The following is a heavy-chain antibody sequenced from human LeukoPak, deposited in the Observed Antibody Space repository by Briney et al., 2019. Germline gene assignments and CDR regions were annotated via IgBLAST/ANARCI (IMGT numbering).Heavy chain of an antibody. Sequence: GGSLRLSCAASGFSFANSVISWIRQAPGKGPEWVSAISGSGDRTDYADSVRGRLTISRDNSKSTLYLQVNSLRVEDTAIYYCAIREPIGYWGQGSLVTVS. V-gene: IGHV3-23*01. D-gene: IGHD6-13*01. J-gene: IGHJ4*02. CDR3: AIREPIGY. CDR2: ISGSGDRT. CDR1: GFSFANSV.